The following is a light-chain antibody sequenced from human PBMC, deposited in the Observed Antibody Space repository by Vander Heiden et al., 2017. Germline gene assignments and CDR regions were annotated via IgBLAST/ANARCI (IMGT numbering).Light chain of an antibody. CDR2: TAS. J-gene: IGKJ2*01. Sequence: AIRMTQSPSSFSASTGDRVTIPCRASQGISSYLAWYQQKPGKAPKLLIYTASTWQSGVPSRFSGSGSGTDFTLTISCLQSEDFATYYCQHDDSYPYTFGQGTKLEIK. CDR3: QHDDSYPYT. CDR1: QGISSY. V-gene: IGKV1-8*01.